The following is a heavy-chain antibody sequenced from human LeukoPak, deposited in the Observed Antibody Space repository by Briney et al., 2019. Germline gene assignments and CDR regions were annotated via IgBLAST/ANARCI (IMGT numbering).Heavy chain of an antibody. D-gene: IGHD5-12*01. V-gene: IGHV3-7*01. CDR2: INQDGSEK. Sequence: PGGSLRLSCAGSGFPFSSYWMTWVRQAPGKGLEWVANINQDGSEKSYVDSVRGRFTISRDNAKNSLYLQMNSLRAEDTAVYYCARPYSLGYSGYDLDYWGQGTLVTVSS. CDR1: GFPFSSYW. J-gene: IGHJ4*02. CDR3: ARPYSLGYSGYDLDY.